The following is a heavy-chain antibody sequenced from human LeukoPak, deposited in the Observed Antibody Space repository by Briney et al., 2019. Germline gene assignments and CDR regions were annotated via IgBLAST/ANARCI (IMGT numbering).Heavy chain of an antibody. CDR2: IYYSGST. D-gene: IGHD5-24*01. CDR1: GGSISSYY. CDR3: ARDSGDGSYNWFDP. V-gene: IGHV4-59*01. J-gene: IGHJ5*02. Sequence: SETLSLTCTVSGGSISSYYWSRIRQPPGKGLEWIGYIYYSGSTNYNPSLKSRVTISVDTSKNQFSLKLSSVTAADTAVYYCARDSGDGSYNWFDPWGQGTLVTVSS.